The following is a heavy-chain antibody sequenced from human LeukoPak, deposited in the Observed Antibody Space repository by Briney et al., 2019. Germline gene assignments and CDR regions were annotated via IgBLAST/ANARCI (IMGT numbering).Heavy chain of an antibody. J-gene: IGHJ4*02. CDR1: GFTFGDYA. V-gene: IGHV3-9*01. Sequence: GGSLRLSCAASGFTFGDYAMHWVRQAPGKGLEWVSGISWNSGSIGYADSVKGRFTISRDNSKNTLYLQMNSLRAEDTAVYYCAKDYGSSSWSPFDYWGQGTLVTVSS. CDR2: ISWNSGSI. CDR3: AKDYGSSSWSPFDY. D-gene: IGHD6-13*01.